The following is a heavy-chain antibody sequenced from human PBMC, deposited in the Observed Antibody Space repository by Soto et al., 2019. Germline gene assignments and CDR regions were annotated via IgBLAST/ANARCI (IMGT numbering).Heavy chain of an antibody. CDR1: GGSISSYY. V-gene: IGHV4-59*01. Sequence: SETLSLTCTVSGGSISSYYWSWIRQPPGKGLEWIGYIYYSGSTNYNPSLKSRVTISVDTSKNQFSLKLSSVTAADTAVYCCARVLSSSWRDFDYWGQGTLVTVSS. J-gene: IGHJ4*02. D-gene: IGHD6-13*01. CDR2: IYYSGST. CDR3: ARVLSSSWRDFDY.